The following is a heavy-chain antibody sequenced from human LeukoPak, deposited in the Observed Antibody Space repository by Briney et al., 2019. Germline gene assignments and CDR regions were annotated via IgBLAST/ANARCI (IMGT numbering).Heavy chain of an antibody. J-gene: IGHJ6*03. V-gene: IGHV4-39*01. CDR2: IYYSGST. D-gene: IGHD6-19*01. CDR3: ARMSSGKTYYYYYMDV. CDR1: GGSISSSSYY. Sequence: SETLSLTCTVSGGSISSSSYYWGWIRQPPGKGLEWIGSIYYSGSTYYNPSLKSRVTISVDTSKNQFSLKLSSETAADTGVYYCARMSSGKTYYYYYMDVWGKGTTVTVSS.